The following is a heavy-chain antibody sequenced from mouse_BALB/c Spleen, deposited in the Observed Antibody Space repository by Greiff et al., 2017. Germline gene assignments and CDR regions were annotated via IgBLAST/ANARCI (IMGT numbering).Heavy chain of an antibody. J-gene: IGHJ3*01. Sequence: QVQLQQPGAELVRPGASVKLSCKASGYTFTSYWINWVKQRPGQGLEWIGNIYPSDSYTNYNQKFKDKATLTVDKSSSTAYMQLSSPTSEDSAVYYCTTYGNWFAYWGQGTLVTVSA. CDR1: GYTFTSYW. D-gene: IGHD2-10*02. V-gene: IGHV1-69*02. CDR2: IYPSDSYT. CDR3: TTYGNWFAY.